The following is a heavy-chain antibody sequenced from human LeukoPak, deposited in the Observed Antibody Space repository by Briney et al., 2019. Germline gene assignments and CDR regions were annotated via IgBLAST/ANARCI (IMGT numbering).Heavy chain of an antibody. CDR1: GFTFSSCA. Sequence: GGSLRLSCAASGFTFSSCAMSWVRQAPGKGLEWVSSISGSGGSTYYADSVRGRFTISRDNSKNTLYLQMNSLRAEDTAVYYCAKDVHDKPSIDMDVWGKGTTVTVSS. CDR3: AKDVHDKPSIDMDV. J-gene: IGHJ6*03. D-gene: IGHD3-22*01. V-gene: IGHV3-23*01. CDR2: ISGSGGST.